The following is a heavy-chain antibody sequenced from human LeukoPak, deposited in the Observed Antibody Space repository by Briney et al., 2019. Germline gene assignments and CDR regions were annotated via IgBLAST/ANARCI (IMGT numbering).Heavy chain of an antibody. CDR1: GFTFDDYA. Sequence: PGGSLRLSCKASGFTFDDYAMHWVRQAPGKGLEWVSGISWNSGSIGYADSVKGRFTISRDNAKNSLYLQMNSLRAEDMALYYCAKDSSNELESSWPGAFDIWGQGTMVTVSS. V-gene: IGHV3-9*03. D-gene: IGHD6-13*01. CDR2: ISWNSGSI. CDR3: AKDSSNELESSWPGAFDI. J-gene: IGHJ3*02.